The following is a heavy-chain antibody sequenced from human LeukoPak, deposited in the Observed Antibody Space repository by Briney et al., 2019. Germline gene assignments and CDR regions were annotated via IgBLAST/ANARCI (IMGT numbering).Heavy chain of an antibody. CDR2: ISYDGSNK. J-gene: IGHJ3*02. D-gene: IGHD6-13*01. Sequence: GGSLRLSCAASGFTFSSYGMHWVRQAPGKGLEWVAVISYDGSNKYYADSVKGRFTISRDNSKNTLYLQMNRLRAEDTAVYYCAKSIAAAGISAFDIWGQGTMVTVPS. V-gene: IGHV3-30*18. CDR3: AKSIAAAGISAFDI. CDR1: GFTFSSYG.